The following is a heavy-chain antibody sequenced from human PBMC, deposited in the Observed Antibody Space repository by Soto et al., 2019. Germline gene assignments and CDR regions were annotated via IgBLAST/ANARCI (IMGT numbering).Heavy chain of an antibody. V-gene: IGHV4-31*03. Sequence: SETLSLTCTVSGGSISSGGYYWSWIRQHPGKGLEWIGYIYYSGSTYYNPSLKSRVTISVDTSKNQFSLKLSSVTAADTAVYYCARDNVVVPAAMVYWGQGTLVTVSS. D-gene: IGHD2-2*01. CDR3: ARDNVVVPAAMVY. J-gene: IGHJ4*02. CDR2: IYYSGST. CDR1: GGSISSGGYY.